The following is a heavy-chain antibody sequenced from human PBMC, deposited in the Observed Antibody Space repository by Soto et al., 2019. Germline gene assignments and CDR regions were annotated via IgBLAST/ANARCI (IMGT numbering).Heavy chain of an antibody. V-gene: IGHV1-18*01. CDR2: ISAYNGNT. D-gene: IGHD3-22*01. Sequence: QVQLVQSGAEVKKPGASVKVSCKASGYTFTSYGISWVRQAPGQGLEWMGWISAYNGNTNYAQKLQGRVTMTTDTPPXQAXMELRSLRSDDTAVYYCARALTYYSDSSGYRTSFDYWGQGNLVTVSS. CDR1: GYTFTSYG. CDR3: ARALTYYSDSSGYRTSFDY. J-gene: IGHJ4*02.